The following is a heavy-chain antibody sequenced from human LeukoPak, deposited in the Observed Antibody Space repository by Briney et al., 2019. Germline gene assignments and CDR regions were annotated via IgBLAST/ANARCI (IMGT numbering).Heavy chain of an antibody. CDR2: IYYSGST. CDR3: ARHPGRGWPFDY. D-gene: IGHD6-19*01. V-gene: IGHV4-59*08. J-gene: IGHJ4*02. CDR1: GGSISSYY. Sequence: SETLSLTCTVSGGSISSYYWSWIRQPPGKGLEWIGYIYYSGSTNYNPSLKSRVTISVDTSKNQFSLKLSSVTAADTAVYYCARHPGRGWPFDYWGQGTLVTVSS.